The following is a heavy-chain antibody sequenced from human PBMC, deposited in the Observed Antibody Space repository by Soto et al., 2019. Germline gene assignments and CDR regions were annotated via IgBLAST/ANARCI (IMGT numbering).Heavy chain of an antibody. Sequence: GGSQRLSCAASGFTFSSYEMNWVRQAPGKGLEWVSYISSSGSTIYYADSVKGRFTISRDNAKNSLYLQMNSLRAEDTAVYYCARDHCSGGSCYSDYWGQGTLVTVSS. J-gene: IGHJ4*02. CDR2: ISSSGSTI. V-gene: IGHV3-48*03. D-gene: IGHD2-15*01. CDR3: ARDHCSGGSCYSDY. CDR1: GFTFSSYE.